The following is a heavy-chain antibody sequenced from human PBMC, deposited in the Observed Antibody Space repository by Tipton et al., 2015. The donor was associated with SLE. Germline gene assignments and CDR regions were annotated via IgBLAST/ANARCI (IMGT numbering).Heavy chain of an antibody. D-gene: IGHD5-12*01. V-gene: IGHV4-59*11. CDR3: ARGGSGYDLDY. Sequence: TLSLTCTVSGGSISSHYWSWIRQPPGKGLEWIGYIYYSGSTNYNPSLKSRVTISVDTSKNQFSLKLSSVTAADTAVYYCARGGSGYDLDYWGQGTLVTVSS. J-gene: IGHJ4*02. CDR1: GGSISSHY. CDR2: IYYSGST.